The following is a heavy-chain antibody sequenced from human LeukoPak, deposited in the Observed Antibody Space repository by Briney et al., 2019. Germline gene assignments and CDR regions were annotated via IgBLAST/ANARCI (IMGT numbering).Heavy chain of an antibody. J-gene: IGHJ4*02. Sequence: PGGSLRPSCAASGFTFSSYGMHWVRQAPGKGLEWVAVIWYGGSNKYYADSVKGRFTISRDNSKNTLYLQMNSLRAEDTAVNYCAKDRSSSSSVFDYWGQGTLVTVSS. CDR3: AKDRSSSSSVFDY. D-gene: IGHD6-6*01. CDR2: IWYGGSNK. V-gene: IGHV3-30*02. CDR1: GFTFSSYG.